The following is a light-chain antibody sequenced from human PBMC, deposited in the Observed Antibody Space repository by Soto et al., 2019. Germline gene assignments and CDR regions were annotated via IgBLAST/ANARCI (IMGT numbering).Light chain of an antibody. V-gene: IGLV2-11*01. CDR3: CSYAGSDTPLYV. Sequence: QSVLTQPRSVSGSPGQSVTISCTGTSSDVGGYNYVSWYQQHPGKAPKLMIYDVSKRPSGVPDRFSGSKSGNTASLTISGLQAEDEADYYCCSYAGSDTPLYVFGTGTQLTVL. J-gene: IGLJ1*01. CDR1: SSDVGGYNY. CDR2: DVS.